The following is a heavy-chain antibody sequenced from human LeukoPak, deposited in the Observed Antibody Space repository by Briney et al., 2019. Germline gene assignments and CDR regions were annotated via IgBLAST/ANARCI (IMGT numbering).Heavy chain of an antibody. Sequence: ASVKVSCKASGYMFTNYGISWVRQAPGQGLEWMGWISAHNGDTNYDQKFQGRVTMTTDMSTSTAYMVLRSLRTDDTAIYYCARERRILFWVGDLRDTFDSWGQGTLVTVSS. J-gene: IGHJ5*01. CDR2: ISAHNGDT. CDR3: ARERRILFWVGDLRDTFDS. CDR1: GYMFTNYG. V-gene: IGHV1-18*01. D-gene: IGHD3-10*01.